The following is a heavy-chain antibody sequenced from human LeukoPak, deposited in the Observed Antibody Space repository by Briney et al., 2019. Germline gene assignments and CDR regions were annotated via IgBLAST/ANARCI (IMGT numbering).Heavy chain of an antibody. Sequence: QPGGSLRLSCAASGFTFSSYGMHWVRQAPGKGLEWVAVISYDGSNKYYADSVKGRFTISRDNSKNTLYLQMNSLRAEDTAVYYCAAPLRVGSFDYWGQGTLVTVSS. CDR1: GFTFSSYG. V-gene: IGHV3-30*03. CDR3: AAPLRVGSFDY. D-gene: IGHD2-15*01. J-gene: IGHJ4*02. CDR2: ISYDGSNK.